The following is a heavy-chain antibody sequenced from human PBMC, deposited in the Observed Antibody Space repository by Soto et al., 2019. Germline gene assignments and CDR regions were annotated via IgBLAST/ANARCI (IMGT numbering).Heavy chain of an antibody. CDR3: ARGATGGRGYYYYGMDV. V-gene: IGHV4-30-2*01. J-gene: IGHJ6*02. CDR2: IYHSGST. D-gene: IGHD4-4*01. Sequence: QLQLQESGSGLVKPSQTLSLTCAVSGGSISSGGYSWSWIRQPPGKGLEWIGYIYHSGSTYYNPSLKSRVTISVDRSKNQFSLKLSSVTAADTAVYYCARGATGGRGYYYYGMDVWGQGTTVTVSS. CDR1: GGSISSGGYS.